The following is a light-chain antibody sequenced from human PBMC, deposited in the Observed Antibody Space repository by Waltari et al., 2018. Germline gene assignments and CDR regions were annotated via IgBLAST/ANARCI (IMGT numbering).Light chain of an antibody. CDR1: QSVLYSSNNKKY. J-gene: IGKJ1*01. CDR2: WAS. V-gene: IGKV4-1*01. CDR3: LQYYDIPRT. Sequence: DIVMTQSPDSLAVSLGERATINCKSSQSVLYSSNNKKYLAWYQQKPGQPPKLLIYWASTRESGVPDRFSGSGSGTDFTLTISSLQAEDVAVYYCLQYYDIPRTFGQGTKVEIK.